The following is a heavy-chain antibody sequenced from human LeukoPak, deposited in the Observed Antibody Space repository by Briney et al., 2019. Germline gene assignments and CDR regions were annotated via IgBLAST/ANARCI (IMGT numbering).Heavy chain of an antibody. D-gene: IGHD3-10*01. Sequence: GGSLRLSCAASGFTFSSYSMNWVRQAPGKGLEWVSSISSSSSYIYYADSVKGRFTISRDNSKNTLYLQMNSLRAEDTAVYYCARLLWFGESLNKRTYPDYWGQGTLVTVSS. CDR2: ISSSSSYI. CDR1: GFTFSSYS. V-gene: IGHV3-21*04. CDR3: ARLLWFGESLNKRTYPDY. J-gene: IGHJ4*02.